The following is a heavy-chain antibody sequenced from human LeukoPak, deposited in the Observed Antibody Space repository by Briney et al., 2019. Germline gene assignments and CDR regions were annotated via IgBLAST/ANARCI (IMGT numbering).Heavy chain of an antibody. CDR1: GYTLTELS. CDR3: ATDFRWGYCSSTICSPPGY. J-gene: IGHJ4*02. V-gene: IGHV1-24*01. CDR2: FDPEDGET. Sequence: ASVKVSCKVSGYTLTELSMHWVRQAPGKGLEWMGGFDPEDGETIYAQKFQGRVTMTEDTSTDTAYMELSSLRSEDTAVYYCATDFRWGYCSSTICSPPGYWGQGTLVTVSS. D-gene: IGHD2-2*01.